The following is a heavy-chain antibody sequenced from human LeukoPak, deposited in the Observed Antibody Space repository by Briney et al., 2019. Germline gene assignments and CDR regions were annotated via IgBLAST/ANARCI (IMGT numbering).Heavy chain of an antibody. Sequence: ASVKVSCKACGYTFTSYGISWVRQAPGQGLEWMGWISAYNGNTNYAQKLQGRVTMTTDTSTSTAYMELRSLRSDDTAVYYCARGTYDFWSGYTYYYYYYMDVWGKGTTVTVSS. J-gene: IGHJ6*03. V-gene: IGHV1-18*01. CDR3: ARGTYDFWSGYTYYYYYYMDV. CDR1: GYTFTSYG. CDR2: ISAYNGNT. D-gene: IGHD3-3*01.